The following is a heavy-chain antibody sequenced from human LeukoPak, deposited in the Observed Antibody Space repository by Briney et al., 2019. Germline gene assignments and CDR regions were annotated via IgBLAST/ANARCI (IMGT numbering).Heavy chain of an antibody. CDR1: GYTFTSYG. D-gene: IGHD3-9*01. J-gene: IGHJ4*02. Sequence: ASVKVSCKASGYTFTSYGISWVRQAPGQGLEWMGWISAYNGNTNYAQKLQGRVTMTTDTSTSTACMELRSLRSDDTAVYYCARDWDDILTGDYWGQGTLVTVSS. V-gene: IGHV1-18*01. CDR2: ISAYNGNT. CDR3: ARDWDDILTGDY.